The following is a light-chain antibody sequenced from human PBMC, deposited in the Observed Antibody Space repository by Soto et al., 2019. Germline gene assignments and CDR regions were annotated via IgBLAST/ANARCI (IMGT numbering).Light chain of an antibody. J-gene: IGKJ5*01. Sequence: EIVLTHSPCTLSLSPGATSNLSCRASQTVKSDYLAWFQQRPCQAPRLLIFATSSRATGIPDRFSGSASGTEFTLTISRMQPEDFAVYYCQQYGSSITFGQGTRLEI. CDR1: QTVKSDY. V-gene: IGKV3-20*01. CDR3: QQYGSSIT. CDR2: ATS.